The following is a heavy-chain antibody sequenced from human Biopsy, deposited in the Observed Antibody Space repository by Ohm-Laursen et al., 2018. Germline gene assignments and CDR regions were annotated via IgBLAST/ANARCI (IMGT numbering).Heavy chain of an antibody. CDR3: ASLEDRTFDK. CDR2: IIPILHVP. J-gene: IGHJ4*02. Sequence: GASVKVSCKASGGTLITYAISWVRQAPGQGLEWMGRIIPILHVPIYAQSFQGRVTISADKSTSTAYMELSGLRSGDTAVYYCASLEDRTFDKWGQGTLVTVSS. CDR1: GGTLITYA. V-gene: IGHV1-69*04.